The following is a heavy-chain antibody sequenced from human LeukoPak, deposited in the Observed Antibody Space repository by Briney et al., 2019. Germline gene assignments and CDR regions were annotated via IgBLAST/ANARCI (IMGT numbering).Heavy chain of an antibody. CDR1: GFTFSSYA. J-gene: IGHJ4*02. D-gene: IGHD6-25*01. Sequence: GGSLRLSCAASGFTFSSYAMSWVRQAPGKGLEWVAVISYDGSNKYYADSVKGRFTISRDNSKNTLYLQMNSLRAEDTAVYYCARDRAWNSSAPGFDYWGQGTLVTVSS. CDR2: ISYDGSNK. CDR3: ARDRAWNSSAPGFDY. V-gene: IGHV3-30-3*01.